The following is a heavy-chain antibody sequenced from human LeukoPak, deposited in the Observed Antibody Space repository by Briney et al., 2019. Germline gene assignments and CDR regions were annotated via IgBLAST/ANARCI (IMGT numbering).Heavy chain of an antibody. Sequence: GGSLRLSCAASGFTVSSNYMSWVRQAPGKGLEWVSVIYSGGSTDYADSVKGRFTISRDNSKNTLYLQMNSLRVEDTAVYYCAKAPQKYCSTTCYFDYWGQGTLVTVSS. CDR1: GFTVSSNY. CDR3: AKAPQKYCSTTCYFDY. J-gene: IGHJ4*02. CDR2: IYSGGST. V-gene: IGHV3-53*01. D-gene: IGHD2-2*01.